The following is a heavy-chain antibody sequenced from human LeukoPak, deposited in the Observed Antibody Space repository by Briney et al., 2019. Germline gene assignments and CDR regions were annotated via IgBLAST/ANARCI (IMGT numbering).Heavy chain of an antibody. V-gene: IGHV3-49*04. CDR2: IRSKTYGGTT. D-gene: IGHD6-13*01. CDR1: GFTFGDYA. J-gene: IGHJ5*02. CDR3: TRRLPIAAAFGFDP. Sequence: GGSLRLSCTASGFTFGDYAMSWVRQAPGKGLEWVGFIRSKTYGGTTEHAASVKGRFTISRDDSKSIAYLQMNSLKTEDTAVYYCTRRLPIAAAFGFDPWGQGTLVTVSS.